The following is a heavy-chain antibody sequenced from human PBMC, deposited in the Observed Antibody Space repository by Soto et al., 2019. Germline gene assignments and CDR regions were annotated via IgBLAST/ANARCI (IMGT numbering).Heavy chain of an antibody. CDR3: AKASKGYTGYDLEY. CDR1: GFSFGGYG. D-gene: IGHD5-12*01. J-gene: IGHJ4*02. V-gene: IGHV3-23*01. CDR2: LSGSGSTT. Sequence: EVQPLESGGDLVQPGGSLRLSCAASGFSFGGYGMRWVRQAPGKGLEWVSALSGSGSTTYYADSVRGRFIISRDNSRDTLFLQMNSLRAEDTAVYFCAKASKGYTGYDLEYWGQGTVVTVSP.